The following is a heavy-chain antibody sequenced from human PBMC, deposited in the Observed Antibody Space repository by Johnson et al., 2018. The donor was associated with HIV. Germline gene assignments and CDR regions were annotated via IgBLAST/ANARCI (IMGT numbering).Heavy chain of an antibody. Sequence: QVQLVESGGGVVQPGRSLRLSCAASGFTFSRYAMHWVRQAPGKGLEWVAVISYDGSNKYYADSVKGRFTISRDNSKNTLYLQMNSLRAEDTAVYYCARGEGSGWHLAGAFDIWGQGTMVTVSS. V-gene: IGHV3-30-3*01. J-gene: IGHJ3*02. CDR1: GFTFSRYA. CDR2: ISYDGSNK. D-gene: IGHD6-19*01. CDR3: ARGEGSGWHLAGAFDI.